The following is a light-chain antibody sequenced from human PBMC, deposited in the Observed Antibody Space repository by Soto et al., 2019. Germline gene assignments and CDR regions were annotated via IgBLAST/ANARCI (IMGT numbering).Light chain of an antibody. Sequence: QSVLTQPPSASGTPGQRVTISCSGSSSNIRDNTVTWYQQLPRSAPKLLIHSNNERPSGVPDRFSGSKSGTSASLAISGLQSEDEADYYCASWADSMNGVVFGGGTKLTVL. CDR1: SSNIRDNT. CDR2: SNN. V-gene: IGLV1-44*01. CDR3: ASWADSMNGVV. J-gene: IGLJ2*01.